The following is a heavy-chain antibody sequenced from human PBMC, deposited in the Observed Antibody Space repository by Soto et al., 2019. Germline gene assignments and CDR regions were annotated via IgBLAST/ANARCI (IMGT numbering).Heavy chain of an antibody. V-gene: IGHV1-3*04. CDR3: ARYYYARAHYDDHFDY. CDR2: INIGSGTT. Sequence: QVPLVQSGAEVRKPGASVKVPCETSGYSFSDYAIHWVRQAPGQGLEWMGWINIGSGTTKYSQRFQGRLTITTDTSASAAYMEMRSLRSEDTATYYCARYYYARAHYDDHFDYWGQGTLVTVSS. D-gene: IGHD3-10*02. J-gene: IGHJ4*02. CDR1: GYSFSDYA.